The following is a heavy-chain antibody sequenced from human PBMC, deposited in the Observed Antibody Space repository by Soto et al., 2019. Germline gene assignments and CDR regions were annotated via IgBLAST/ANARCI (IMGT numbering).Heavy chain of an antibody. CDR2: IIPILGIA. J-gene: IGHJ4*02. Sequence: QVQLVQSGAEVKKPGSSVKVSCKASEGTFSSYTISWVRQAPGQGLEWMGRIIPILGIANYAQKFQGRVTITADKSTSTAYMELSSLRSEDTAVYYCARDRGGSYGDYWGQGTLVTVSS. CDR3: ARDRGGSYGDY. D-gene: IGHD1-26*01. V-gene: IGHV1-69*08. CDR1: EGTFSSYT.